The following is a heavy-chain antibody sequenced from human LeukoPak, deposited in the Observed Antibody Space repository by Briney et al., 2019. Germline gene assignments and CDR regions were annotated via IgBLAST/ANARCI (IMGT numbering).Heavy chain of an antibody. CDR3: LGGVAADY. V-gene: IGHV3-7*01. J-gene: IGHJ4*02. CDR1: RFTFSHYW. D-gene: IGHD6-13*01. CDR2: INQDASDK. Sequence: GGSLRLSCAASRFTFSHYWMTWVGQAPGKGVEWVANINQDASDKHYADSVKGRFTISRDNAKNSLYLQMNSLRVEDTAGYYCLGGVAADYWGRGTLVTVSS.